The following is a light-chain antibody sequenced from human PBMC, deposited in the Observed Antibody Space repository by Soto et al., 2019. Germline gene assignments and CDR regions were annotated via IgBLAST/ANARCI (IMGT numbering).Light chain of an antibody. CDR1: SSNIGNNY. CDR2: DNN. CDR3: ATWDGSLPGEV. V-gene: IGLV1-51*01. J-gene: IGLJ2*01. Sequence: QSVLTQSPSVSAAPGQKVTISCFGSSSNIGNNYVSWYQQLTGTAPKLLIYDNNKRPSGIPDRFSGSKSGTSGTLDITGLQTGDEADYYCATWDGSLPGEVFGGGTKLTVL.